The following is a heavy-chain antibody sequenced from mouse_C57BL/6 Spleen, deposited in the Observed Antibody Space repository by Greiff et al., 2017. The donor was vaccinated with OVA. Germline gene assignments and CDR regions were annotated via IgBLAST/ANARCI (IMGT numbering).Heavy chain of an antibody. J-gene: IGHJ2*01. D-gene: IGHD1-1*01. CDR2: ISDGGSYT. CDR3: ARDRFITTTAFDY. V-gene: IGHV5-4*01. CDR1: GFTFSSYA. Sequence: EVKLQESGGGLVKPGGSLKLSCAASGFTFSSYAMSWVRQTPEKRLEWVATISDGGSYTYYPDNVKGRFTISRDNAKNNLYLQMSHLKSEDTAMYYCARDRFITTTAFDYWGQGTTLTVSS.